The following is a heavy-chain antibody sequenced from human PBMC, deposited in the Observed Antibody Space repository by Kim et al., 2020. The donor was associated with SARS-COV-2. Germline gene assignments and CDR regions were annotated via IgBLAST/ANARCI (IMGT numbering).Heavy chain of an antibody. Sequence: SVKVSCKASGGTFSSYAISWVRQAPGQGLEWMGGIIPIFGTANYAQKFQGRVTITADESTSTAYMELSSLRSEDTAVYYCASLGYGAYWDYFDYWGQGTLVTVSS. V-gene: IGHV1-69*13. J-gene: IGHJ4*02. D-gene: IGHD4-17*01. CDR3: ASLGYGAYWDYFDY. CDR1: GGTFSSYA. CDR2: IIPIFGTA.